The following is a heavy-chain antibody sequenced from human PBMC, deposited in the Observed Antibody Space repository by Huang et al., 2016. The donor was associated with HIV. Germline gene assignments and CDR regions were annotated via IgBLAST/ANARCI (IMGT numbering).Heavy chain of an antibody. J-gene: IGHJ5*02. D-gene: IGHD4-17*01. Sequence: EVQLVQSGAEVKKPGESLKISCKGSGYMFTKYWIGWVRQMPGKGLGWRGISYPGDSATRYSPSLQGQVTISADKSITTAYLQWSSLKASDTAIYYCARHDGARPGWVDNWGQGTLVTVSS. V-gene: IGHV5-51*01. CDR3: ARHDGARPGWVDN. CDR2: SYPGDSAT. CDR1: GYMFTKYW.